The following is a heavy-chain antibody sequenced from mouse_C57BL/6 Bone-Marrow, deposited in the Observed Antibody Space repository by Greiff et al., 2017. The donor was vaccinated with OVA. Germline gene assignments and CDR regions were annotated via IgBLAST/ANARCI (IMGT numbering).Heavy chain of an antibody. CDR2: IDPENGDT. V-gene: IGHV14-4*01. J-gene: IGHJ2*01. CDR1: GFNIKDDY. Sequence: EVQLQQSWAELVRPGASVKLSCTASGFNIKDDYMHWVKQRTEQGLEWIGWIDPENGDTEYASKFQGKATITADTSSNTAYLQLSSLTSEYTAVYYCTLYYGSSYVFDYWGQGTTLTVSS. CDR3: TLYYGSSYVFDY. D-gene: IGHD1-1*01.